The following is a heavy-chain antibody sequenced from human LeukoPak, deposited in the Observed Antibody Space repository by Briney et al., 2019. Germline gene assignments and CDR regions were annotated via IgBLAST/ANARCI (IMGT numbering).Heavy chain of an antibody. V-gene: IGHV4-59*08. CDR2: IYYSGST. D-gene: IGHD5-18*01. J-gene: IGHJ4*02. CDR3: ARTIVDTAMVLFDY. Sequence: SETLSLTCTVSGGSISSYYRSWIRQPPGKGLEWIGYIYYSGSTYYNPSLKSRVTISVDTSKNQFSLKLSSVTAADTAVYYCARTIVDTAMVLFDYWGQGTLVTVSS. CDR1: GGSISSYY.